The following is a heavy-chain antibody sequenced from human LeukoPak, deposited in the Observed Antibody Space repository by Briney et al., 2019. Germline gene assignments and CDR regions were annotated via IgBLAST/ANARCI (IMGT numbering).Heavy chain of an antibody. J-gene: IGHJ4*02. CDR3: ARVVGDADY. CDR2: MSPNSGYT. V-gene: IGHV1-8*01. Sequence: ASVKVSCKDSGYRFTSYDIKWVGQATGQGLVWMVWMSPNSGYTGSTQKFLGIFTMTTDASICTAYMELSSLRSEDTAVYYCARVVGDADYWGQGTLVTVSS. D-gene: IGHD2-2*01. CDR1: GYRFTSYD.